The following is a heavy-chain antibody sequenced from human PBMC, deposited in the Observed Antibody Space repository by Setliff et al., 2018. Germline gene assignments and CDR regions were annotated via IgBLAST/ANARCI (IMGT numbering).Heavy chain of an antibody. Sequence: PSETLSLTCVASNHSVSSDYYWGWVRQSPVKGLEWIGNIYHTGKTYYNPSLKSRVTISIDTSKNYFSLRLTSVTAADTAMYFCAGTLSGYLSYFDSWGQGTLVTVSS. CDR1: NHSVSSDYY. CDR3: AGTLSGYLSYFDS. J-gene: IGHJ4*02. CDR2: IYHTGKT. V-gene: IGHV4-38-2*01. D-gene: IGHD5-12*01.